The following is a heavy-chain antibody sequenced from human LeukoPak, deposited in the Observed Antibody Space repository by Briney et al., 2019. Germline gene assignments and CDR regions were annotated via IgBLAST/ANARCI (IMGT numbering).Heavy chain of an antibody. Sequence: EASVKVSCKASGGTFSSYAISWVRQAPGQGLEWMGGIIPIFGTANYAQKFQGRVTITADKSTSTAYMELSSLRSEDTAVYYCARDVRKGSGLWKTRGYYYMDVWGKGTTVTVSS. CDR1: GGTFSSYA. D-gene: IGHD3-22*01. J-gene: IGHJ6*03. V-gene: IGHV1-69*06. CDR3: ARDVRKGSGLWKTRGYYYMDV. CDR2: IIPIFGTA.